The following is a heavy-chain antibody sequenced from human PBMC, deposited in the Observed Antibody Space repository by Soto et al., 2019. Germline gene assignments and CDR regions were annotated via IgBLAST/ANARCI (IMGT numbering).Heavy chain of an antibody. Sequence: GASVNVSCQTAGGTISIYAISWVRQAPRQGLEWMGGIIPIFGTANYAQKFQGRVTITADESTSTAYMELSSLRSEDTAVYYCARDPYRSYSSGSREFDYWGQGTLVTVSS. D-gene: IGHD6-19*01. J-gene: IGHJ4*02. V-gene: IGHV1-69*13. CDR2: IIPIFGTA. CDR3: ARDPYRSYSSGSREFDY. CDR1: GGTISIYA.